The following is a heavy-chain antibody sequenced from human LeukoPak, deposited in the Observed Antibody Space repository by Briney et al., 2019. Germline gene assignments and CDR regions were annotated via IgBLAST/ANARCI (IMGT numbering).Heavy chain of an antibody. CDR1: VVTFSSCE. CDR2: IRSGGSTI. V-gene: IGHV3-48*03. D-gene: IGHD2-2*01. CDR3: ATDAAAAS. Sequence: GGSLRLSRAAAVVTFSSCEINCVRQAPGKRLEWVSYIRSGGSTIYYADSVNARFTSSRDNAKNSWYPPLSTLTAEDPAVQYRATDAAAASWGEGTLVTVSS. J-gene: IGHJ5*02.